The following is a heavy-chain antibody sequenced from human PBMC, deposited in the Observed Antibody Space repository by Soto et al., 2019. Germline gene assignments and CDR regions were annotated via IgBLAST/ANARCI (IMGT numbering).Heavy chain of an antibody. V-gene: IGHV4-59*01. D-gene: IGHD7-27*01. CDR2: IYYSGST. J-gene: IGHJ4*02. CDR1: GDSISSSY. CDR3: ARGRNPLGYFDF. Sequence: SETLSLTCTVSGDSISSSYWTWIRQPPGKGLEWIGYIYYSGSTTYNPSLKSQVTISVDTSKNQFSLKLRSVTAADTAVYYCARGRNPLGYFDFWGLGTLVTVSS.